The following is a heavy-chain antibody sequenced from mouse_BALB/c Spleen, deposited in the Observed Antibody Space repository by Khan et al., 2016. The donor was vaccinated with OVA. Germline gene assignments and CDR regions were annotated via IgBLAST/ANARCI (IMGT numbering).Heavy chain of an antibody. CDR1: GYTFTDYA. D-gene: IGHD2-1*01. CDR3: AREDGNYGAFAY. J-gene: IGHJ3*01. Sequence: QVQLKESGPELVRPGVSVKISCKGSGYTFTDYAMHWVKQSHAKSLEWIGIISTYSGNSNYNQRFKGKATMTVGKSSSTAYMELARLTSEDSAIYYCAREDGNYGAFAYWGQGTLVTVSA. V-gene: IGHV1S137*01. CDR2: ISTYSGNS.